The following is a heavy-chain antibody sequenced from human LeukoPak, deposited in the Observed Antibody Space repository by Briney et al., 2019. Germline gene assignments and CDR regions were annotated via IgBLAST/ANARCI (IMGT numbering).Heavy chain of an antibody. CDR3: ARSIVPYGDPYGDAFDI. Sequence: PSQTLSLTCTVSGGSISSGGYYWSWIRQHPGKGLEWIGYIYYSGSTYYNPSLKSRVTISVDTSKNQFSLKLSSVTAADTAVYYCARSIVPYGDPYGDAFDIWGQGTMVTVSS. V-gene: IGHV4-31*03. D-gene: IGHD4-17*01. CDR1: GGSISSGGYY. J-gene: IGHJ3*02. CDR2: IYYSGST.